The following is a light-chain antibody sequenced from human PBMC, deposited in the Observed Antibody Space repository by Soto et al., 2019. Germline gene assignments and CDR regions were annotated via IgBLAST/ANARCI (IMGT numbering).Light chain of an antibody. V-gene: IGKV3D-20*02. J-gene: IGKJ1*01. CDR1: ETVTGKY. CDR2: AAS. CDR3: QQFNNWPPWT. Sequence: EIVLTQSPGTLSLSPGDRATLSCRASETVTGKYLAWYQQKAGQAPRLLIFAASNRATGIPDRFSGSGSGTDFTLTISGLQSDDFAVYYCQQFNNWPPWTFGQGTKVDIK.